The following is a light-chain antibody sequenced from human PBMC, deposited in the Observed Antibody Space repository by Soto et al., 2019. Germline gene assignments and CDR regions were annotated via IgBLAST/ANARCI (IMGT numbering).Light chain of an antibody. J-gene: IGKJ2*01. Sequence: DIQITQSPYSLSASVGDRVTISCKASQDISHYLNWYQQKPGKAPKLLIYHASNLETGVPSRFSGSGFGTDFSFTISSLQPEDIATYYCQQYDSLPMYTFGQGTKLEIK. V-gene: IGKV1-33*01. CDR2: HAS. CDR1: QDISHY. CDR3: QQYDSLPMYT.